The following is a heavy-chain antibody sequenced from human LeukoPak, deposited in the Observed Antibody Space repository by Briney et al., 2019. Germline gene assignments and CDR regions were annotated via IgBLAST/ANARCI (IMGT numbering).Heavy chain of an antibody. Sequence: NPSETLSLTCTVSGGSISSYYWSWIRQPPGEGLEWIGYIYTSGSTNYNPSLRSRVTISVDTSKNQFSLKLSSVTAADTAVYYCARQNRVYYYYYYMDVWGKGTTVTVSS. J-gene: IGHJ6*03. CDR2: IYTSGST. CDR3: ARQNRVYYYYYYMDV. CDR1: GGSISSYY. D-gene: IGHD1/OR15-1a*01. V-gene: IGHV4-4*09.